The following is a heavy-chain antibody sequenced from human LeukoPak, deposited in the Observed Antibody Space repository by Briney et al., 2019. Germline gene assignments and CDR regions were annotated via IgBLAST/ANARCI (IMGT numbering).Heavy chain of an antibody. CDR3: ARDLRVRGVILNTDFDY. CDR2: ISAYNGNT. V-gene: IGHV1-18*01. Sequence: ASVKVSCKASGYTFTSYDINWVRQAPGQGLEWMGWISAYNGNTNYAQKLQGRVTMTTDTSTSTAYMELRSLRSDDTAVYYCARDLRVRGVILNTDFDYWGQGTLVTVSS. D-gene: IGHD3-10*01. CDR1: GYTFTSYD. J-gene: IGHJ4*02.